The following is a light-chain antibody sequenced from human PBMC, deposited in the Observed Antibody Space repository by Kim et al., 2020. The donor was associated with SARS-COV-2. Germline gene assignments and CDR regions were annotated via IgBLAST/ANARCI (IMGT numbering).Light chain of an antibody. Sequence: EIVLTQSPGTLSLSPGERATLSCRASQSVSSSYLAWYQQKPGQAPRLLIYCASSRATGIPDRFSGSGSGTDFTLTISRLEPEDSAVYYCQQYGGSPLYTFGQGTKLEI. J-gene: IGKJ2*01. CDR1: QSVSSSY. CDR2: CAS. V-gene: IGKV3-20*01. CDR3: QQYGGSPLYT.